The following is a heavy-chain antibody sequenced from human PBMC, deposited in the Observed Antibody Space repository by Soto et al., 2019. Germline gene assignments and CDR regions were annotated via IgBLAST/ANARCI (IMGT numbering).Heavy chain of an antibody. J-gene: IGHJ4*02. Sequence: GGSLRLSCAASGFTFSSYAMHWVRQAPGKGLEWVAVISYDGSNKYYADSVKGRFTISRDNSKNTLYLQMNSLRAEDTAVYYCARDRKDYWGQGTLVTVSS. CDR1: GFTFSSYA. CDR2: ISYDGSNK. V-gene: IGHV3-30-3*01. CDR3: ARDRKDY.